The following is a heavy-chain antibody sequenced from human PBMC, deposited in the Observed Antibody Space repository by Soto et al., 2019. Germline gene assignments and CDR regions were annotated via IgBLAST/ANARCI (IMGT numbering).Heavy chain of an antibody. CDR3: TTDLVYHRMTTVTTDYFDY. J-gene: IGHJ4*02. Sequence: GGSLRLSCAASGFTFSNAWMNWVRQAPGKGLEWVGRIKSKTDGGTTDYAAPVKGRFTISRDDSNNTLYLHMNSLKTEDTAVYYCTTDLVYHRMTTVTTDYFDYWGQGTLVTVSS. V-gene: IGHV3-15*07. D-gene: IGHD4-4*01. CDR2: IKSKTDGGTT. CDR1: GFTFSNAW.